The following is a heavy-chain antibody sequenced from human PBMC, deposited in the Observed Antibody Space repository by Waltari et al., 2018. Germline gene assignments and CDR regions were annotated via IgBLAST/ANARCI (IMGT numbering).Heavy chain of an antibody. CDR2: ISSSGSTI. D-gene: IGHD2-8*01. CDR3: ASDGVGGGADYYYYYMDV. J-gene: IGHJ6*03. Sequence: LEWVSYISSSGSTIYYADSVKGRFTISRDNAKNSLYLQMNSLRAEDTAVYYCASDGVGGGADYYYYYMDVWGKGTTVTVSS. V-gene: IGHV3-11*04.